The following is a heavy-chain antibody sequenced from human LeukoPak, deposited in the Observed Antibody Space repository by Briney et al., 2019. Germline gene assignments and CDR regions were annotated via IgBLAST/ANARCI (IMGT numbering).Heavy chain of an antibody. J-gene: IGHJ4*02. CDR3: AKDPDNFGVVIGGLFDL. V-gene: IGHV3-23*01. CDR2: ISGSGGST. D-gene: IGHD3-3*01. Sequence: QAGGSLRLTRAASGFTFSIYAMSWVRHAAGKGRECGSAISGSGGSTYYADSVKGRFTISRDHSKNTLYLQMNSLRAQDTAVYYCAKDPDNFGVVIGGLFDLGAQGPRVPVP. CDR1: GFTFSIYA.